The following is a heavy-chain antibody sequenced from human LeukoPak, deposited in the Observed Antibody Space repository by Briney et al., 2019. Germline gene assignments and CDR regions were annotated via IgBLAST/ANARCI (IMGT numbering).Heavy chain of an antibody. CDR1: GGSFSGYY. D-gene: IGHD5-18*01. CDR3: ARGTGYANWFDP. Sequence: SETLSLTCAVYGGSFSGYYWSWIRQPPGKGLEWIGEINHSGSTNYNPSLKSRVTISVDTSKNQFPLKLSSVTAADTAVYYCARGTGYANWFDPWGQGTLVTVSS. CDR2: INHSGST. V-gene: IGHV4-34*01. J-gene: IGHJ5*02.